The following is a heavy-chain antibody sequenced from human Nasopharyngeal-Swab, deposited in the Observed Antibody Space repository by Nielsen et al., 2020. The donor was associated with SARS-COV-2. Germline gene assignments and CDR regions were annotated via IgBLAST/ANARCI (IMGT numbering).Heavy chain of an antibody. CDR3: ARAFPAYRDGYDY. V-gene: IGHV3-53*01. CDR2: TEIGGIT. D-gene: IGHD5-24*01. J-gene: IGHJ4*02. CDR1: GFIVSSTY. Sequence: GGSLRLSCAVSGFIVSSTYMSWVRQAPGKGLEWVSVTEIGGITHYADSVKGRFTISRDSSTNTLYLQMNSLRVEDTAVYYCARAFPAYRDGYDYWGQGTLVTVSS.